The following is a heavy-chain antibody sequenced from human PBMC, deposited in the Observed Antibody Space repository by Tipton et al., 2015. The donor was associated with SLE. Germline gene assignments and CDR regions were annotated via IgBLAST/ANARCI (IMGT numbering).Heavy chain of an antibody. CDR2: IYPGDSDT. Sequence: QLVQSGAEVKKPGESLKISCKASGYSFTSYWIAWVRQMPGKGLEWMGIIYPGDSDTRYSPSFQGQVSISADKSISTTFLQWSSLQASDTAMYYCARHAGFTVIHGIIPDFGGRGTLVTVSA. CDR1: GYSFTSYW. CDR3: ARHAGFTVIHGIIPDF. D-gene: IGHD3-10*01. V-gene: IGHV5-51*01. J-gene: IGHJ4*02.